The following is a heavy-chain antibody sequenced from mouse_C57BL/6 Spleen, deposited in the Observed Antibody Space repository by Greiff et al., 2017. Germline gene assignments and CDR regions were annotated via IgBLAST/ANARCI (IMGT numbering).Heavy chain of an antibody. CDR2: ISYDGSN. CDR1: GYSITSGYY. CDR3: ARGDYETFAY. Sequence: DVKLQESGPGLVKPSQSLSLTCSVTGYSITSGYYWNWIRQFPGNKLEWMGYISYDGSNNYNPSLKNRISITRDTSKNQFFLKLNSVTTEDTATYYCARGDYETFAYWGQGTLVTVSA. D-gene: IGHD2-4*01. V-gene: IGHV3-6*01. J-gene: IGHJ3*01.